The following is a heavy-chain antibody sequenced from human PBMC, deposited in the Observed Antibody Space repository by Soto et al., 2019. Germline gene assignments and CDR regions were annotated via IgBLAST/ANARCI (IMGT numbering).Heavy chain of an antibody. Sequence: QVQLVQSGAEVKKPGSSVKVSCKASGGTFSSYAISWVRQAPGQGLEWMGGIIPILGTANYAQKFQGRVTITADESTSTAYMELSSLRSEDTAVYYCARRSSPGYSYGVAHFYYCYNGMELWGQGTTVNVSS. CDR2: IIPILGTA. J-gene: IGHJ6*02. V-gene: IGHV1-69*01. D-gene: IGHD5-18*01. CDR1: GGTFSSYA. CDR3: ARRSSPGYSYGVAHFYYCYNGMEL.